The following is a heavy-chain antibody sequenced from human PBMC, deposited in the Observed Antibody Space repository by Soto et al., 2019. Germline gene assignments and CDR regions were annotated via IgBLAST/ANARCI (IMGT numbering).Heavy chain of an antibody. D-gene: IGHD3-22*01. CDR3: TTNYYDCSGYDDWYDP. CDR2: IRSKAYGGTT. CDR1: GFTFGDYA. J-gene: IGHJ5*02. Sequence: PGGSLRLSCTASGFTFGDYAMSWFRQAPGKGLEWVGFIRSKAYGGTTEYVASVKGRFTISRDDSKSIAYLQMNSLKTEDTAVYYCTTNYYDCSGYDDWYDPWGQGTLVAVSS. V-gene: IGHV3-49*03.